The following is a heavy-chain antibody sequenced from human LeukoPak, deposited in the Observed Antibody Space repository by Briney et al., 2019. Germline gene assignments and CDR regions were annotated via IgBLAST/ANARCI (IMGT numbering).Heavy chain of an antibody. CDR3: ARGLLSSGWYLGYYFDY. CDR1: GGSFSGYY. J-gene: IGHJ4*02. Sequence: PSETLSLTCAVYGGSFSGYYWSWIRQPPGKGLEWIGEINHSGSTNYNPSLKSRVTISVDTSKNQFSLKLSSVTAADTAVCYCARGLLSSGWYLGYYFDYWGQGTLVTVSS. D-gene: IGHD6-19*01. CDR2: INHSGST. V-gene: IGHV4-34*01.